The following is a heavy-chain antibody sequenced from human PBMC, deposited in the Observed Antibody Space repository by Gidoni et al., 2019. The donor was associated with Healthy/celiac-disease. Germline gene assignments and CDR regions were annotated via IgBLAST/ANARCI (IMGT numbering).Heavy chain of an antibody. CDR2: ISGSGGST. CDR3: AKSLIMTTLTGYFDL. V-gene: IGHV3-23*01. Sequence: EVQLLESGGGLVQPGGSLRLPCAASGFTFSSYSMSWVRQAPGKGLEWVSAISGSGGSTYYADSVKGRFTISRDNSKNTLYLQMNSLIAEDTAVYYCAKSLIMTTLTGYFDLWGRGTLVTVSS. J-gene: IGHJ2*01. D-gene: IGHD4-17*01. CDR1: GFTFSSYS.